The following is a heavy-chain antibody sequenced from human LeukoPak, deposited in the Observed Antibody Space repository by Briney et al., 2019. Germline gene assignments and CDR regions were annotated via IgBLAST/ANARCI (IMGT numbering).Heavy chain of an antibody. D-gene: IGHD3-10*01. V-gene: IGHV1-46*01. J-gene: IGHJ6*02. CDR1: GYTFTSYY. CDR2: INPSGGST. Sequence: ASVKVSCKASGYTFTSYYMHWVRQAPGQGLEWMGIINPSGGSTSYAQKFQGRVTMTRDTSTSTVYMELSSLRSEDTAVYYCARFPPPPGKETYYYGMDVWGQGTTVTVSS. CDR3: ARFPPPPGKETYYYGMDV.